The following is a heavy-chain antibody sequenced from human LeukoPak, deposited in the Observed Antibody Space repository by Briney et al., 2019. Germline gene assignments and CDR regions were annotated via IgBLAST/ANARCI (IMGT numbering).Heavy chain of an antibody. D-gene: IGHD5-24*01. J-gene: IGHJ4*02. CDR1: GYSFTSYW. V-gene: IGHV5-51*01. CDR3: ARLVVEMATIPHYYFDY. Sequence: GESLKISCKGSGYSFTSYWIGWVRQMPGKGLEWMGIIYPGDSDTRYSPSFQGQVTIPADKSISTAYLQWSSLKASDTAMYYCARLVVEMATIPHYYFDYWGQGTLVTVSS. CDR2: IYPGDSDT.